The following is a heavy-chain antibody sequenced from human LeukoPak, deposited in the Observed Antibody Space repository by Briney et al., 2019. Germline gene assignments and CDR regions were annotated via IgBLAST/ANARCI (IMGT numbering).Heavy chain of an antibody. CDR2: INGSSSYI. J-gene: IGHJ4*02. D-gene: IGHD3-9*01. Sequence: GGSLRLSCAASGFTFSSYSMNWVRQAPRKGLEWVSSINGSSSYIYYADSVKGRFTISRENAKNSLYLQMNSLRAEDTAVYYCARGRTYYDILTGYYFLDYWGQGTLVTVSS. CDR1: GFTFSSYS. V-gene: IGHV3-21*01. CDR3: ARGRTYYDILTGYYFLDY.